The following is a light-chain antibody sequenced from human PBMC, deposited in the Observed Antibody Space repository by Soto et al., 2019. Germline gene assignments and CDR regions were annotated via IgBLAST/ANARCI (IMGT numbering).Light chain of an antibody. CDR3: CSYARGSTLI. V-gene: IGLV2-23*01. CDR1: SSDIGSYNL. Sequence: QSALTQHASVSGSPGQSITISCTGSSSDIGSYNLVSWYQHHPGKAPKLMIYEGTNRPSGVSNRFSGSKSGNTASLTISGLQAEDEADYYCCSYARGSTLIFGGGTKLTVL. J-gene: IGLJ2*01. CDR2: EGT.